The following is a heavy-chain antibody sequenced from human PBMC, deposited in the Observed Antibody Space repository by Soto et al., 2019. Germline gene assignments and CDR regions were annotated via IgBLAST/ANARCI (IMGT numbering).Heavy chain of an antibody. D-gene: IGHD5-18*01. CDR1: GGTFNSYA. Sequence: SVKVACKASGGTFNSYAISWVRQAPGQGLEWMGGIIPIFGTANYAQKFQGRVTITADESTSTAYMELSSLRSEDTAVFYCARSSDPPRGYSYGPGYWGQGTLVTVSS. CDR3: ARSSDPPRGYSYGPGY. J-gene: IGHJ4*02. CDR2: IIPIFGTA. V-gene: IGHV1-69*13.